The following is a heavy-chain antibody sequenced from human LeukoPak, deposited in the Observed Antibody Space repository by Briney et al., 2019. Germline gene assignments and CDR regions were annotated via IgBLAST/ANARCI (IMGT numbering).Heavy chain of an antibody. CDR1: SGSISSGGYY. Sequence: SQTLSLTCTVSSGSISSGGYYWSWIRQHPGKGLEWIGYIYYSGSTYYNPSLKSRVTISVDTSKNQFSLKLSSVTAADTAVYYCAGSSSGYYGYWGQGTLVTVSS. CDR2: IYYSGST. D-gene: IGHD3-22*01. J-gene: IGHJ4*02. V-gene: IGHV4-31*03. CDR3: AGSSSGYYGY.